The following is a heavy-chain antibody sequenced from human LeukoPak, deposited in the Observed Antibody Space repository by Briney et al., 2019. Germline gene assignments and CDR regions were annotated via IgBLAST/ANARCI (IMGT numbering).Heavy chain of an antibody. V-gene: IGHV3-43*01. CDR1: GFTFNDNT. Sequence: PGGSLRLSCIASGFTFNDNTMHWVRQAPGKGLEWVSVISWDGSGTYYADSVKGRFTISRDNSKNSLYLLMNSLTAEDTALYYCVKDATLYSVGYNFDYWGQGTLVTVSS. J-gene: IGHJ4*02. CDR3: VKDATLYSVGYNFDY. CDR2: ISWDGSGT. D-gene: IGHD5-18*01.